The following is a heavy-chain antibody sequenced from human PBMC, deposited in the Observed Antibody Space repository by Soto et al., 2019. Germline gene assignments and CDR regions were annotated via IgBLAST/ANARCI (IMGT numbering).Heavy chain of an antibody. Sequence: GASVKVSCKASGGTFSSYTISWVRQAPGQGLEWMGRIIPILGIANYAQKFQGRVTITADKSTSTAYMELSSLRSEDTAVYYCAGARATLGGVTPPHYYMDVWGKGPPATVP. CDR3: AGARATLGGVTPPHYYMDV. CDR2: IIPILGIA. V-gene: IGHV1-69*02. D-gene: IGHD3-16*01. CDR1: GGTFSSYT. J-gene: IGHJ6*03.